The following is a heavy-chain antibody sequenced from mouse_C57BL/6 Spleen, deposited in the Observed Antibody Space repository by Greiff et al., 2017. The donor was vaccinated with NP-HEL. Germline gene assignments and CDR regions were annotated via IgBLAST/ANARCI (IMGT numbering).Heavy chain of an antibody. Sequence: QVQLQQPGAELVKPGASVKVSCKASGHTFTSYWMHWVKQRPGQGLEWIGRIHPSDSDTNYNQKFKGKATLTVDKSSSPAYMQRSSRASEDSAVYCCAIGNWNYAMDYWGQGTSVTVSS. CDR2: IHPSDSDT. V-gene: IGHV1-74*01. CDR1: GHTFTSYW. CDR3: AIGNWNYAMDY. D-gene: IGHD2-1*01. J-gene: IGHJ4*01.